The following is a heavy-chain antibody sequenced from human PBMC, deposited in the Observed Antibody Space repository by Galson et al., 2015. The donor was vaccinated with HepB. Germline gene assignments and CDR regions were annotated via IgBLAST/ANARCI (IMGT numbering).Heavy chain of an antibody. Sequence: SLRLSCAASGFTLSDHYMDWVRQAPGKGLEWVARTANKANRYTIYYAASVRGRFTISRDDSKNSLFLQMNSLRSEDTAVYYCTRHFFTDWGQGTLVTVSS. CDR3: TRHFFTD. J-gene: IGHJ4*02. CDR2: TANKANRYTI. CDR1: GFTLSDHY. V-gene: IGHV3-72*01. D-gene: IGHD2-8*02.